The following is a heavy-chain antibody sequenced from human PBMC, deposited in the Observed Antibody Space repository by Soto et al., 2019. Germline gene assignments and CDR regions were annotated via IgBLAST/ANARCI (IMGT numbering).Heavy chain of an antibody. V-gene: IGHV1-8*01. Sequence: ASVKVSCKASGYTFTSYDINWVRQATGQGLEWMGWMNPNSGNTGYAQKFQGRVTMTRNTSIRTAYMELSSLRSEDTAVYYCARVPIEYCGGDCYPSNWLDPWGQGTLVTVPS. CDR1: GYTFTSYD. CDR2: MNPNSGNT. J-gene: IGHJ5*02. CDR3: ARVPIEYCGGDCYPSNWLDP. D-gene: IGHD2-21*02.